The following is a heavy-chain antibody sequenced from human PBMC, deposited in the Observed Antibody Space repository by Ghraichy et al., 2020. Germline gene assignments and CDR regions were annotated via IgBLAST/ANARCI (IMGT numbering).Heavy chain of an antibody. Sequence: ASVKVSCKASGYTFTSYGLSWVRQAPGQGLEWMGWISAYNGNTNYAQKLQDRVTMTTDTSTSTAYMELRSLRPDDTAVYYCVSERATGYFQYWGQGTLVTVSS. CDR2: ISAYNGNT. CDR1: GYTFTSYG. CDR3: VSERATGYFQY. J-gene: IGHJ1*01. D-gene: IGHD5-12*01. V-gene: IGHV1-18*01.